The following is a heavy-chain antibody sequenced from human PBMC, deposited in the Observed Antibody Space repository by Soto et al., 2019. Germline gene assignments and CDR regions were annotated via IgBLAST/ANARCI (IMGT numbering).Heavy chain of an antibody. CDR2: INPNSGGT. Sequence: SCKASGYTFTGYYMHWVRQAPGQGLKWMGWINPNSGGTNYAQKFQGRVTMTRDTSISTAYMEMSRLRSDDTAVYYCARGLYYNYYCLDVWGQGTTVTVS. D-gene: IGHD3-10*01. J-gene: IGHJ6*02. CDR3: ARGLYYNYYCLDV. V-gene: IGHV1-2*02. CDR1: GYTFTGYY.